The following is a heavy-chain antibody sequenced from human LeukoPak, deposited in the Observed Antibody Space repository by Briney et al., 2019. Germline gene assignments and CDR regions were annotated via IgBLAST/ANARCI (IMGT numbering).Heavy chain of an antibody. V-gene: IGHV3-11*03. D-gene: IGHD3-22*01. CDR3: ARSKPGYYDSSGYYLNY. CDR1: GFTFSDYH. Sequence: PGGSLRLSCAASGFTFSDYHMSWIRQAPGKGLEWVSYISSSSSYTNYAGSVKGRFTISRDNAKNSLYLQMNSLRAEDTAVYYCARSKPGYYDSSGYYLNYWGQGTLVTVSS. J-gene: IGHJ4*02. CDR2: ISSSSSYT.